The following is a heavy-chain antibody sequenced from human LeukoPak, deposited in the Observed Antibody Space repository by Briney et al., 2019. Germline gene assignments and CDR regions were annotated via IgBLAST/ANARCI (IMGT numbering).Heavy chain of an antibody. CDR2: ISSSSGYI. Sequence: GGSLRLSCAASGFTFSSYSINWVRQAPGKGLEWVSSISSSSGYIYYADSVKGRFTISRDNAKNSLYLQMNSLRAEDTAVYYCARDGSSTGYYMDVWGKGTTVTVSS. CDR3: ARDGSSTGYYMDV. V-gene: IGHV3-21*01. CDR1: GFTFSSYS. D-gene: IGHD2-2*01. J-gene: IGHJ6*03.